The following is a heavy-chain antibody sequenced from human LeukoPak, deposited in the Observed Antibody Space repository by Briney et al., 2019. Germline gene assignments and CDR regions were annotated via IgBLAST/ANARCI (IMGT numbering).Heavy chain of an antibody. Sequence: GGSLRLSCAASGFTLSSYSMHWVRQAPGKGLEWVAVISDDGSKKSYADSVKGRFTVSRDNSKNTLYLQMNSPRVEDMAVYYCAREGGYCSSTTCYFDSWGQGTLVTVSS. V-gene: IGHV3-30-3*01. CDR1: GFTLSSYS. CDR3: AREGGYCSSTTCYFDS. J-gene: IGHJ4*02. D-gene: IGHD2-2*01. CDR2: ISDDGSKK.